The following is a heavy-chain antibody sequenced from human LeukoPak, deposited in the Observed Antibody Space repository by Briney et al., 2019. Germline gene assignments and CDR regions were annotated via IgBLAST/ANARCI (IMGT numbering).Heavy chain of an antibody. Sequence: GGSLRLSCAVSGITLSNYGMSWVRQAPGKGLEWVAGISDSGGRTNYADSVKGRFSISRDNPKNTLYLQMNSLRAEDTAVYFCAKRGVVVRVVLVAFHKEAYYFDSWGQGALVTVSS. D-gene: IGHD3-10*01. J-gene: IGHJ4*02. V-gene: IGHV3-23*01. CDR2: ISDSGGRT. CDR3: AKRGVVVRVVLVAFHKEAYYFDS. CDR1: GITLSNYG.